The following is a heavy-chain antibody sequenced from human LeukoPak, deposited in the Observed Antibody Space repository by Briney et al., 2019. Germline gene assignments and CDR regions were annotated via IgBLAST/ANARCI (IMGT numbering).Heavy chain of an antibody. V-gene: IGHV3-7*01. CDR3: ARERYSGSVRTRCFDC. J-gene: IGHJ4*02. D-gene: IGHD1-26*01. Sequence: GGSLRLSCAASGLTFSNQWISWVRQAPGKGLEWVANIKPDGSEKYYVDSVKGRFTISRDNAKNSLYLQMNSLRAEDPAVYYCARERYSGSVRTRCFDCWGQGTLVTVSS. CDR1: GLTFSNQW. CDR2: IKPDGSEK.